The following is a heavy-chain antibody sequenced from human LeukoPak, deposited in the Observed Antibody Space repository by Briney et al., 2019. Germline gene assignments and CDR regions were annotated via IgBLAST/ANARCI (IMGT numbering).Heavy chain of an antibody. Sequence: GSLRLSCAASGFTFSSYGMNWVRQAPGKGLEWVAVISYDGSKKYHADSVEGRFTISRDNSKNTLYLQMDSLRAEDTAVYYCTKGRGSSSSPEFDYWGQGTLVTVSS. D-gene: IGHD6-6*01. J-gene: IGHJ4*02. CDR3: TKGRGSSSSPEFDY. V-gene: IGHV3-30*18. CDR1: GFTFSSYG. CDR2: ISYDGSKK.